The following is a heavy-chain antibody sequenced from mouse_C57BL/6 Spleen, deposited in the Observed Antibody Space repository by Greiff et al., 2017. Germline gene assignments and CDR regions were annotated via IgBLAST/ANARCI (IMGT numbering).Heavy chain of an antibody. D-gene: IGHD4-1*01. CDR1: GYTFTSYW. J-gene: IGHJ4*01. CDR3: ARELGGYAMDY. V-gene: IGHV1-50*01. CDR2: IDPSDSYT. Sequence: QVQLKQPGAELVKPGASVKLSCKASGYTFTSYWMQWVKQRPGQGLEWIGEIDPSDSYTNYNQKFKGKATLTVDTSSSTAYMQLSSLTSEDSAVYYCARELGGYAMDYWGQGTSVTVSS.